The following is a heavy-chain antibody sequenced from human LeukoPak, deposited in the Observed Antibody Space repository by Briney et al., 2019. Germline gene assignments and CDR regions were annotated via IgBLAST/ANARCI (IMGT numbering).Heavy chain of an antibody. CDR3: ARAGDTYYYYGMDV. J-gene: IGHJ6*02. Sequence: SQTLSLTCTVSGGSISSGDYYWSWIRQPPGKGLEWIGYIYYSGSTYYNPSLKSRVTISVDTSKSQFSLKLSSVTAADTAVYYCARAGDTYYYYGMDVWGQGTTVTVSS. D-gene: IGHD1-26*01. CDR2: IYYSGST. CDR1: GGSISSGDYY. V-gene: IGHV4-30-4*01.